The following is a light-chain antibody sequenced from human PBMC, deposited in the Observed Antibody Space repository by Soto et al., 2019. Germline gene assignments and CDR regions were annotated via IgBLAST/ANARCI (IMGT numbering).Light chain of an antibody. CDR1: SSDVGGYNS. CDR2: GVS. Sequence: QSVLTQPPSASGSPGQSVTISCTGTSSDVGGYNSVSWYQQHPGKAPKLMIYGVSTRPSGVPDRVSGSKSGNTASLTVSGLQAEDEADYYCSSYAGRNNAVVFGGGTKLTVL. J-gene: IGLJ2*01. V-gene: IGLV2-8*01. CDR3: SSYAGRNNAVV.